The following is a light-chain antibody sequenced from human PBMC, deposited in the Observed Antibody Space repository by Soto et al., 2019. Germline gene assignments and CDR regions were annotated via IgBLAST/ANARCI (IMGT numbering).Light chain of an antibody. V-gene: IGLV1-44*01. J-gene: IGLJ1*01. CDR2: TNT. CDR1: SSNVGGNP. CDR3: ESWYESLNGPV. Sequence: QSVLTQPPSASGTPGQRVTISCSGSSSNVGGNPVNWYQHVPTTAPKLLIYTNTQRPSGVPDRFSGSKSGTSASLAISGLQSEDEDDYYCESWYESLNGPVFGTGTKVTV.